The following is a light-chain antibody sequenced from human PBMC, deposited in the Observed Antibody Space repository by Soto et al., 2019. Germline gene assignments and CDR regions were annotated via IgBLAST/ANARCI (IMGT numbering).Light chain of an antibody. V-gene: IGKV1-5*03. CDR2: KAS. CDR1: QSISTY. Sequence: DIQMTQSPSTLSASVGDRVTITCRASQSISTYLAWYQQKPGKAPKLLIYKASILESGVPSRFSGSGSGTEFTRTITRLQPDDFATYHSQHYNLYSPWTFGQGTKVEIK. J-gene: IGKJ1*01. CDR3: QHYNLYSPWT.